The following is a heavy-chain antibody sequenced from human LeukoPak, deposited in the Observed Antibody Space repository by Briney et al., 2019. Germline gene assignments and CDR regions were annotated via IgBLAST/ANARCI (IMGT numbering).Heavy chain of an antibody. V-gene: IGHV4-59*01. CDR3: ARDSGGSYYVS. D-gene: IGHD1-26*01. CDR2: IYYSGST. Sequence: SETLSLTCTVSGGSISSFYWTWIRQPPGKGLEWIGYIYYSGSTNYNPSLKSRVTISVDTSKNQFSLKLSSVTAADTAVYYCARDSGGSYYVSWGQGTLVTVSS. CDR1: GGSISSFY. J-gene: IGHJ4*02.